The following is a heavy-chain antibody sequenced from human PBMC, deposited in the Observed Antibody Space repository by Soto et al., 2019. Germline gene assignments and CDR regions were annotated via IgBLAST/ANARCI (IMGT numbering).Heavy chain of an antibody. CDR3: ARARGSGSYHYYYYGMDV. Sequence: SVKVSCKASGGTFSSYAISGVRQAPGQGLEWMGGIIPIFGTANYAQKFQGRVTITADESTSTAYMELSSLRSEDTAVYYCARARGSGSYHYYYYGMDVWGQGTTVTVSS. CDR2: IIPIFGTA. J-gene: IGHJ6*02. V-gene: IGHV1-69*13. CDR1: GGTFSSYA. D-gene: IGHD3-10*01.